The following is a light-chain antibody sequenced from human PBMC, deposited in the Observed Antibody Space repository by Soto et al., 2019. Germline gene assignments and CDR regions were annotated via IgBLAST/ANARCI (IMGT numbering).Light chain of an antibody. CDR3: QQYGSSPEWT. CDR2: GAS. CDR1: QSVSSSY. J-gene: IGKJ1*01. Sequence: EIVLTQSPGTLSLSPGERATLSCRASQSVSSSYLAWHQQKPGQAPRLLIYGASSRATGIPDRFSGSGSGTDFTLTISRLEPEDFAVYYCQQYGSSPEWTFGQGTKVDIK. V-gene: IGKV3-20*01.